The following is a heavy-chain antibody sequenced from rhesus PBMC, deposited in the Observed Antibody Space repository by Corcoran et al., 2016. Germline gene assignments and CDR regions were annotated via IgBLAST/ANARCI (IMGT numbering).Heavy chain of an antibody. CDR3: ARHVRSWPQGYGLDS. D-gene: IGHD6-13*01. CDR1: GGSISSNY. CDR2: IYGSGSTT. J-gene: IGHJ6*01. V-gene: IGHV4S11*01. Sequence: QVQLQESGPGLVKPLETLSLTCAVSGGSISSNYWSWIRQAPGKGLEWIGYIYGSGSTTTPNPSRKSRVTLSGDTSRNQLSLTLSSVTAVDTAVYYCARHVRSWPQGYGLDSWGQGVVVTVSS.